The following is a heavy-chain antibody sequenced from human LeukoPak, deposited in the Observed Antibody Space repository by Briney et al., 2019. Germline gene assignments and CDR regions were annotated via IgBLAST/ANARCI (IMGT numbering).Heavy chain of an antibody. V-gene: IGHV4-4*07. CDR3: ARSAFLVTAPGLYYFDY. Sequence: PSETLSLTCTVSGGSISSYYWSWIRQPAGKGLEWIGHLSNSGRTNYNPSLKGRVTMSVATSKNQFSLHLSSVTAADTAVYYCARSAFLVTAPGLYYFDYWGQGTLVAVSS. CDR2: LSNSGRT. CDR1: GGSISSYY. J-gene: IGHJ4*02. D-gene: IGHD6-13*01.